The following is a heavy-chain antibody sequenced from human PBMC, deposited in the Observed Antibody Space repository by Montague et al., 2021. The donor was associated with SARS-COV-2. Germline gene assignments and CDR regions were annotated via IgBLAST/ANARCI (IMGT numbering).Heavy chain of an antibody. CDR2: ISGDGGKT. J-gene: IGHJ6*02. CDR1: GFTFDDYV. CDR3: AKGTYFYDSSGYYPESHYSLSDAVDV. Sequence: SLRLSCAASGFTFDDYVMYWVRQPPGKGLEWVSLISGDGGKTYYADSVKGRFTTSRDNGKNSLYLQMNSLGTEDTALHHCAKGTYFYDSSGYYPESHYSLSDAVDVWGQGTMVTVSS. D-gene: IGHD3-22*01. V-gene: IGHV3-43*02.